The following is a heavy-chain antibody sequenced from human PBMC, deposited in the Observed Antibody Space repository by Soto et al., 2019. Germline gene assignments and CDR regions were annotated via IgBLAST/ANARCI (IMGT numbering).Heavy chain of an antibody. J-gene: IGHJ4*02. V-gene: IGHV3-21*01. Sequence: GWSLRLSCEASGFTFSRVSMNWVCQVPGKGLEWVASISSASSETWYADSVKGRLIISRDNAQNSLFLQMNTLRPEDSAIYYCARVAYWGAGTQVTVSS. CDR1: GFTFSRVS. CDR2: ISSASSET. CDR3: ARVAY.